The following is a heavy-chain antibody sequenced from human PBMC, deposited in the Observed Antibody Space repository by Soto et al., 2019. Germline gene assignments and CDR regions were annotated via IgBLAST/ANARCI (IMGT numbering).Heavy chain of an antibody. J-gene: IGHJ6*02. CDR1: GYTFTSYG. V-gene: IGHV1-18*04. D-gene: IGHD2-2*03. CDR3: ARVGIVVVPANYGMDV. CDR2: ISAYNGNT. Sequence: ASVKVSCKXSGYTFTSYGISWVRQAPGQGLEWMGWISAYNGNTNYAQKLQGRVTMTTDTSTSTAYMELRSLRSDDTAVYYCARVGIVVVPANYGMDVWGQGTTVTVSS.